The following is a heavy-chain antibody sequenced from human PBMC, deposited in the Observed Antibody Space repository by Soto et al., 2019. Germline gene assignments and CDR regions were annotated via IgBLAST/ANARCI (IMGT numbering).Heavy chain of an antibody. CDR2: LNAANGDT. CDR1: GYIFTNYG. Sequence: GASVKVSCKASGYIFTNYGIHWMRQAPGQRLEWMGWLNAANGDTIYSPNLQGRVTITRDAPASTAYMELSSLRSEDTAVYYCVRRHVSAIGIDWLDPWGQGTLVTVS. J-gene: IGHJ5*02. D-gene: IGHD6-13*01. V-gene: IGHV1-3*01. CDR3: VRRHVSAIGIDWLDP.